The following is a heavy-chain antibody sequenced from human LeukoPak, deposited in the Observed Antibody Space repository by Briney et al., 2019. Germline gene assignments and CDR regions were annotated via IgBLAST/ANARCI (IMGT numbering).Heavy chain of an antibody. D-gene: IGHD3-22*01. CDR3: AREEYDSSGSPLDY. CDR1: GFTVSSNY. J-gene: IGHJ4*02. V-gene: IGHV3-66*01. CDR2: IYSGGST. Sequence: GGSLRLSCAASGFTVSSNYMSWVRQAPGKGLEWVSVIYSGGSTYYADSVKGRFTISRDNAKNSLYLQMNSLRAEDTAVYYCAREEYDSSGSPLDYWGQGTLVTVSS.